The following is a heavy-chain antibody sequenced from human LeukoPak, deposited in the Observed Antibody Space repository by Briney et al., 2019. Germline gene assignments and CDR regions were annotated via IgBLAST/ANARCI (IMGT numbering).Heavy chain of an antibody. CDR1: AITIGSYA. CDR3: ARDPNGDYIGAFDM. J-gene: IGHJ3*02. V-gene: IGHV3-23*01. Sequence: PGGSLRLSCAASAITIGSYAMSWVRQVPGKGPEWVSAIRGGGGSAFYAGSVKGRFTISRDNSKYTLFLQMNSLRAEDTAVHYCARDPNGDYIGAFDMWGPGTMVTVSS. D-gene: IGHD4-17*01. CDR2: IRGGGGSA.